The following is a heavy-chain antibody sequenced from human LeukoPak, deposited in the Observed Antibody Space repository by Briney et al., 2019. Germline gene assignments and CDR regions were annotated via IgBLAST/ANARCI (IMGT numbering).Heavy chain of an antibody. CDR1: GGSISSYY. Sequence: SETLSLTCSVSGGSISSYYWSWIRQPPGKGLEWIGYVYDSGSTNYNLSLKSRVTISLDTSKNQFSLKLSSVTAADTAVYYCARHFLAGAIAPTFGYWGQGTLVTVSS. D-gene: IGHD3-10*02. CDR3: ARHFLAGAIAPTFGY. CDR2: VYDSGST. J-gene: IGHJ4*02. V-gene: IGHV4-59*08.